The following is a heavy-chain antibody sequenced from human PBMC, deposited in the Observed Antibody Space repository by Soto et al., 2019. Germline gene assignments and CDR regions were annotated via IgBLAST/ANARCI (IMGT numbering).Heavy chain of an antibody. CDR3: ARDKYSGYELDPIPRYYYYGMDV. CDR1: GFTFSDYY. D-gene: IGHD5-12*01. Sequence: GGSLRLSCAASGFTFSDYYMSWIRQAPGKGLEWVSYISSSGSTIYYADSVKGRFTISRDNAKNSLYLQMNSLRAEDTAVYYCARDKYSGYELDPIPRYYYYGMDVWGQGTTVTVSS. V-gene: IGHV3-11*01. J-gene: IGHJ6*02. CDR2: ISSSGSTI.